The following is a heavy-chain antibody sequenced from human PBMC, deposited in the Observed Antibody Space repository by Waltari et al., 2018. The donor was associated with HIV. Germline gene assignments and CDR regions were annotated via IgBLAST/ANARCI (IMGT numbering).Heavy chain of an antibody. CDR1: GFTVSSNY. V-gene: IGHV3-66*01. J-gene: IGHJ6*02. Sequence: EVQLVESGGGLVQPGGSLRLSCAASGFTVSSNYMSWVRQAPGKGLEWVSVIYSGGSTYYADSVKGRFTISRDNSKNTLYLQMNSLRAEDTAVYYCARRINSYYYYYGMDVWGQGTTVTVSS. D-gene: IGHD1-20*01. CDR2: IYSGGST. CDR3: ARRINSYYYYYGMDV.